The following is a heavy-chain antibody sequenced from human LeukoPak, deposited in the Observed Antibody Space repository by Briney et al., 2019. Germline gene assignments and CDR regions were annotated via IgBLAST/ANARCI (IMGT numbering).Heavy chain of an antibody. J-gene: IGHJ4*02. CDR1: GYTFTSYA. CDR2: INAGNGNT. CDR3: ARDWDSGSYLGFCSY. Sequence: ASVKVSCKASGYTFTSYAMYWVRQAPGQRLEWMGWINAGNGNTKYSQKFQGRVTITRDTSASTAYMELSSLRSEDTAVYYCARDWDSGSYLGFCSYWGQGTLVTVSS. D-gene: IGHD1-26*01. V-gene: IGHV1-3*01.